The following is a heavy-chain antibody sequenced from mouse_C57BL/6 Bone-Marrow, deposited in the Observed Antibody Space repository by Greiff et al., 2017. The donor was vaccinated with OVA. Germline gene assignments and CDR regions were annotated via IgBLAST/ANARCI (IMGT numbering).Heavy chain of an antibody. V-gene: IGHV1-82*01. Sequence: QVQLKQSGPELVKPGASVKISCKASGYAFSSSWMNWVKQRPGKGLEWIGRIYPGDGDTNYNGKFKGKATLTADKSSSTAYMQLSSLTSEDSAVYFCARERLRQGYAMDYWGQGTSVTVSS. CDR2: IYPGDGDT. D-gene: IGHD2-4*01. CDR3: ARERLRQGYAMDY. J-gene: IGHJ4*01. CDR1: GYAFSSSW.